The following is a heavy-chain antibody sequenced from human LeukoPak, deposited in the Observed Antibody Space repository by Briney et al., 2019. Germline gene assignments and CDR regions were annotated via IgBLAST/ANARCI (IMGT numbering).Heavy chain of an antibody. D-gene: IGHD6-19*01. CDR2: IYYSGST. CDR3: ARLAAGPAVAGIDY. V-gene: IGHV4-61*08. Sequence: SQTLSLTCSVSGASIDTRGLYWNWIRQPPGKGLEWIEYIYYSGSTNYNPSLKSRVTISVDTSKNQFSLKLSSVTAADTAVYYCARLAAGPAVAGIDYWGQGTLVTVSS. J-gene: IGHJ4*02. CDR1: GASIDTRGLY.